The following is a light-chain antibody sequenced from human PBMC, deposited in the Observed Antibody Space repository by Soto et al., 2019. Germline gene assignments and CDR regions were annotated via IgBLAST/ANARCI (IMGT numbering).Light chain of an antibody. V-gene: IGLV1-47*01. CDR2: RNN. J-gene: IGLJ1*01. CDR3: KSYAGSNTYV. Sequence: QSVLTQPPSASGTPGQRVTISCSGSNSNIGSNYVHWYQHLPGTAPKLLIYRNNQRPSGVPDRFFGSKSGNTASLTVSGLQAADEADYFCKSYAGSNTYVFGSGTKVTVL. CDR1: NSNIGSNY.